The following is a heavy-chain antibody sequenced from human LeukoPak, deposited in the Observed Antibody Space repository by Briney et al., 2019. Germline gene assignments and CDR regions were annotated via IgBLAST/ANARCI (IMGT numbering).Heavy chain of an antibody. J-gene: IGHJ3*02. CDR1: GGSIRGYY. Sequence: SDTLSLTCTVSGGSIRGYYWSWIRQPPGKGLEYIGYIYYSGITNYNPSLKRRVTISVDTSKNQFSLRLNSVTAADTAMYYCARGFDSSSGWYPAFDIWGHGTMGTVSS. CDR2: IYYSGIT. D-gene: IGHD6-19*01. CDR3: ARGFDSSSGWYPAFDI. V-gene: IGHV4-59*07.